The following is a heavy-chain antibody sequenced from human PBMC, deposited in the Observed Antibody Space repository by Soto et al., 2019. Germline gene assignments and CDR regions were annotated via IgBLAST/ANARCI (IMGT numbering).Heavy chain of an antibody. CDR3: ARKSGDWALNWFDP. Sequence: GGSLRLSCAASGFNFSNHWMHWVRQRPAEGLVWVSRITSDGKSKAYAESVKGRFAISRDNAKNTLYLQMNGLTAEDTAVYYCARKSGDWALNWFDPWGQGTLVTVSS. CDR2: ITSDGKSK. J-gene: IGHJ5*02. CDR1: GFNFSNHW. V-gene: IGHV3-74*01. D-gene: IGHD3-9*01.